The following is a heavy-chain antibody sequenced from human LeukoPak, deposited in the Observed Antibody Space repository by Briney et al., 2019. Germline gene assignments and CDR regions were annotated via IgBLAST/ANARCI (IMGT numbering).Heavy chain of an antibody. V-gene: IGHV4-59*08. CDR1: GGSISSYY. J-gene: IGHJ4*02. Sequence: PSETLSLTCTVSGGSISSYYWSWIRQPPGKGLEWIGHIYYSGSTNYNPSLKSRVTISVDTSKNQFSLKLSSVTAADTAVYYCARLGYRQWLAPYYFDYWGQGTLVTVSS. CDR2: IYYSGST. CDR3: ARLGYRQWLAPYYFDY. D-gene: IGHD6-19*01.